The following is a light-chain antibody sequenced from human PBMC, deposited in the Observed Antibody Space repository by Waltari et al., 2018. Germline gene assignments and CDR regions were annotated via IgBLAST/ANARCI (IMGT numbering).Light chain of an antibody. CDR3: QTWGSGIHA. J-gene: IGLJ2*01. CDR1: SGHTSYD. V-gene: IGLV4-69*01. CDR2: VDNGGTY. Sequence: QLVLTQSPSASASLGASVKLTCTLDSGHTSYDIAWHQQQPEKGPRFLMKVDNGGTYKRGAGIPDRVSGSSSGAERYLTITSLQSEDEADYYCQTWGSGIHAFGGGTKLTV.